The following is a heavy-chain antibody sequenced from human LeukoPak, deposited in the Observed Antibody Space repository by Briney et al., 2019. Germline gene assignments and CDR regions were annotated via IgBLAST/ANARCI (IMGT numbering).Heavy chain of an antibody. CDR1: GFTFSSYA. J-gene: IGHJ4*02. Sequence: GASLRLSCAASGFTFSSYAMSWVRQAPGKGLEWVLAISGSGGSTYYADSVKGRFTISRDNSKNTLYLQMNSLRAEDTAVYYCANDLREGFDYWGQGTLVTVSS. CDR3: ANDLREGFDY. V-gene: IGHV3-23*01. CDR2: ISGSGGST.